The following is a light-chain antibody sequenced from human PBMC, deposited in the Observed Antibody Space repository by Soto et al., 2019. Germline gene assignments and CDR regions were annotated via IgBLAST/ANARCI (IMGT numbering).Light chain of an antibody. V-gene: IGKV3-15*01. CDR3: QQYNNWPRAT. CDR2: RTS. CDR1: QSISSN. J-gene: IGKJ4*01. Sequence: EIVMTHSPATLSVSPGERATLSCMASQSISSNLALYQQKPGQAPRLLMFRTSSRATGFPARFSGSGSGTEFNLTISRLQSEDFGVYYCQQYNNWPRATFGGGTKVEIK.